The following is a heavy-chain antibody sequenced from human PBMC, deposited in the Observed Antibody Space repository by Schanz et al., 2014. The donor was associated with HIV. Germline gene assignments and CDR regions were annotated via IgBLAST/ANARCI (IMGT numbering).Heavy chain of an antibody. D-gene: IGHD6-19*01. CDR2: ITWNNRVT. V-gene: IGHV3-9*01. Sequence: EVQVVESGGGLAQPGRSLRLSCVVSGLSLSDFAWHWVRQTPERGLEWVSGITWNNRVTGYADSVKGRFTISRDNDNDSLYLQMNSLRVEDTALYYCVKDSGTLVSGARWFDPWGQGTQVTVSS. CDR3: VKDSGTLVSGARWFDP. J-gene: IGHJ5*02. CDR1: GLSLSDFA.